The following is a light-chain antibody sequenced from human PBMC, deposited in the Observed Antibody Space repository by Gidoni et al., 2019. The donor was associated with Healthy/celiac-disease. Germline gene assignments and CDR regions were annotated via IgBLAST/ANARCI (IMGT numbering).Light chain of an antibody. J-gene: IGKJ1*01. V-gene: IGKV3-20*01. CDR3: QHYGSSWT. CDR2: GAS. Sequence: EIVLTQSPGTLSLSQGERATLSCRASQSVSSSYLAWYQQKPGQAPRLLIYGASSRATGIPDMFSGSGSGTDFTLTISRLDPEYFALYYCQHYGSSWTFXQXTKVEIK. CDR1: QSVSSSY.